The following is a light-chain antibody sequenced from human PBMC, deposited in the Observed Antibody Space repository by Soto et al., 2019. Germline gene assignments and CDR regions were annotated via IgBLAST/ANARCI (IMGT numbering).Light chain of an antibody. CDR3: QQYGGSPPVT. J-gene: IGKJ5*01. CDR1: RSVSSTY. Sequence: EIVLTQSPGTLSLSPGDGATLSCRASRSVSSTYLAWYQQRPGQAPRLLIYGAYTRARGIPDRFSGTGSGTDFSLTISRLEPEDFAVYFCQQYGGSPPVTFGQGTRLEIK. V-gene: IGKV3-20*01. CDR2: GAY.